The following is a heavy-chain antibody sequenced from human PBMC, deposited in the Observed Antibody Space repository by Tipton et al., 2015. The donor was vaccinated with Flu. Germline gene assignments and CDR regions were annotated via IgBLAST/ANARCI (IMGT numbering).Heavy chain of an antibody. D-gene: IGHD3-3*01. CDR3: ARAMRDFRSDTKTKIYYSYGMDV. Sequence: TLSLTCAVTGYSIRSGYQWGWIRQPPGKGLEWIGSVYHSGSTYYNPSLKSRVTISVDTSKNQFSLRLSSVTAADTAVYYCARAMRDFRSDTKTKIYYSYGMDVWGQGTTVTVSS. CDR1: GYSIRSGYQ. J-gene: IGHJ6*02. CDR2: VYHSGST. V-gene: IGHV4-38-2*01.